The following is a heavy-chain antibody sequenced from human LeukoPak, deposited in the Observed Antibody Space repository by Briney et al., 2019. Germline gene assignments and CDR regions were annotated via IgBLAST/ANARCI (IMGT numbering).Heavy chain of an antibody. V-gene: IGHV3-21*01. CDR3: ARSLGKYGDYSRHAFDI. Sequence: GGSLRLSCAASGFTFSSYSMNWVRQAPGKGLEWVSSISSSSSYIYYADSVKGRFTISRDNAKNSLYLQMNSLRAEDTAVYYCARSLGKYGDYSRHAFDIWGQGTMVTVSS. CDR2: ISSSSSYI. D-gene: IGHD4-17*01. J-gene: IGHJ3*02. CDR1: GFTFSSYS.